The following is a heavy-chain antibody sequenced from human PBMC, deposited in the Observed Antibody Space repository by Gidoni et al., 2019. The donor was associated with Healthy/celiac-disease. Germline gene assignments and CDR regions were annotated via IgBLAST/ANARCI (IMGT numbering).Heavy chain of an antibody. J-gene: IGHJ4*02. CDR2: MNPNSGNT. CDR1: GYTFTSYH. Sequence: QVQLVQSGAEVKKPGASVKVSCKASGYTFTSYHINWVRQATGQGLEWMGWMNPNSGNTGYAQKFQGRVTMTRNTSISTAYMELSSLRSEDTAVYYCARNRHCSGGSCYGDFDYWGQGTLVTVSS. V-gene: IGHV1-8*01. CDR3: ARNRHCSGGSCYGDFDY. D-gene: IGHD2-15*01.